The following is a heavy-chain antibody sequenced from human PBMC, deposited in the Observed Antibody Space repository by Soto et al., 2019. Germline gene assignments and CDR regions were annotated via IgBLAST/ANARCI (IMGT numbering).Heavy chain of an antibody. J-gene: IGHJ1*01. CDR3: ARRGEGIAAAPQLQH. Sequence: SVKVSCKASGGTFSSYAISWVRQAPGQGLEWMGGIIPIFGTANYAQKFQGRVTMTRDTSISTAYMELSRLRSDDTAVYYCARRGEGIAAAPQLQHWGQGTLVTVSS. CDR1: GGTFSSYA. CDR2: IIPIFGTA. V-gene: IGHV1-69*05. D-gene: IGHD6-13*01.